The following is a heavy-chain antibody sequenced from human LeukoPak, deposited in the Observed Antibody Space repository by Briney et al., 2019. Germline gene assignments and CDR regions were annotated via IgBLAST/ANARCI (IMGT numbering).Heavy chain of an antibody. Sequence: GGSLRLSCAASGFTFDDYGMSWVRQAPGKGLEWVSGINWNGGSTGYADSVKGRFTISRDNAKNSLYLQMNSLRAEDTALYYCARANGGNNRCAFDIWGQGTMVTVSS. CDR1: GFTFDDYG. V-gene: IGHV3-20*04. J-gene: IGHJ3*02. D-gene: IGHD4-23*01. CDR2: INWNGGST. CDR3: ARANGGNNRCAFDI.